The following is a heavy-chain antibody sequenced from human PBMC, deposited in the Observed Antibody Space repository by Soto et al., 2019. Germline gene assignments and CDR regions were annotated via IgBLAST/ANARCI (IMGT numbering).Heavy chain of an antibody. Sequence: PGESLKISCKGSGYSFSNSWIAWVRQMPGKGLEWMGIIYPGDSETRYSPSFQGQVSISADKAINTAYLQWRSLKASDTAMYYCDTHGAYSSPAFWRQGTLVTVT. CDR2: IYPGDSET. CDR3: DTHGAYSSPAF. V-gene: IGHV5-51*01. J-gene: IGHJ4*02. CDR1: GYSFSNSW. D-gene: IGHD6-19*01.